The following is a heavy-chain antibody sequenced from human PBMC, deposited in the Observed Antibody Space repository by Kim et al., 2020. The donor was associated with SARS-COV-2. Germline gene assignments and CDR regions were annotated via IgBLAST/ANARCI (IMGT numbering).Heavy chain of an antibody. J-gene: IGHJ5*02. V-gene: IGHV4-39*01. D-gene: IGHD3-10*01. Sequence: SETLSLTCTVSGGSISSSSYYWGWIRQPPGKGLEWIGSIYYSGSTYYNPSLKSRVTISVDTSKNQFSLKLSSVTAADTVVYYCARPYGSGGRFDPWGQGTLVTVSS. CDR2: IYYSGST. CDR1: GGSISSSSYY. CDR3: ARPYGSGGRFDP.